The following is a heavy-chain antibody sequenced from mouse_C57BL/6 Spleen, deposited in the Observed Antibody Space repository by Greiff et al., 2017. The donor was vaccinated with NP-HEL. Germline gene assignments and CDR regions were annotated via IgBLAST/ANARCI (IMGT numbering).Heavy chain of an antibody. CDR2: INPNNGGT. CDR1: GYTFTDYN. CDR3: ARRLLLLYYFDY. D-gene: IGHD1-1*01. Sequence: EVQLQQSGPELVKPGASVKMSCKASGYTFTDYNMHWVKQSHGKSLEWIGYINPNNGGTSYNQKFKGKATLTVNKSSSTAYMELRSLTSEDSAVYYCARRLLLLYYFDYWGQGTTLTVSS. V-gene: IGHV1-22*01. J-gene: IGHJ2*01.